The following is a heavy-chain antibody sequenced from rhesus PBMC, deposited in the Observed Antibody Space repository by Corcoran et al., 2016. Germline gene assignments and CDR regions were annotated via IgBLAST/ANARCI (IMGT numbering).Heavy chain of an antibody. CDR1: GFFFSRYF. Sequence: EVQLVESGGGLVQPGDSLRLSCSGSGFFFSRYFMYWVRQAERKVVEWDSTLNNNWRDTWYPGSVKGRFIMSKETGRNTLDLQMDRLRPEDTAVYYCVKETSPRGVFDLWGPGTPVTVSS. D-gene: IGHD3-34*01. V-gene: IGHV3-8*01. J-gene: IGHJ2*01. CDR3: VKETSPRGVFDL. CDR2: LNNNWRDT.